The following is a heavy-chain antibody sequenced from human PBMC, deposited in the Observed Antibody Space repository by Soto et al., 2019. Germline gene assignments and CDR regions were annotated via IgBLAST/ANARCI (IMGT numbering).Heavy chain of an antibody. D-gene: IGHD6-13*01. CDR3: ARVSASSWHVNGRDYFDS. Sequence: QVQLVESGGGLVKPGGSLRLSCAASGFTFSNYYMTWIRQAPGKGLECLSYISSREVTVYYADSVKGRFTISRDNTKNSIYMQMTSRREEDMAVYDWARVSASSWHVNGRDYFDSWGQGTLVTVSS. CDR1: GFTFSNYY. J-gene: IGHJ4*02. V-gene: IGHV3-11*01. CDR2: ISSREVTV.